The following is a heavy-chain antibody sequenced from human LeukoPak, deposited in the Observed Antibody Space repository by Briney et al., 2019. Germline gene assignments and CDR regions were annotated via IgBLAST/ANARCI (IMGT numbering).Heavy chain of an antibody. D-gene: IGHD6-19*01. V-gene: IGHV1-2*04. CDR3: ARDQNAVAGSYYYYGMDV. J-gene: IGHJ6*02. CDR2: INPNSGGT. CDR1: GYTFTGYY. Sequence: GASVKVSCKASGYTFTGYYMHWVRQAPGQGLEWMGWINPNSGGTNYAQKFQGWVTMTRDTSISTAYMELSRLRSDDTAVYYCARDQNAVAGSYYYYGMDVWGQGTTVTVSS.